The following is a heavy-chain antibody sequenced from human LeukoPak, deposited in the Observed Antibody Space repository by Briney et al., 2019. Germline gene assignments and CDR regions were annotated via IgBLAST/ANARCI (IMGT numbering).Heavy chain of an antibody. V-gene: IGHV3-30*18. D-gene: IGHD2/OR15-2a*01. CDR3: AKDNSYFYASYYYYGMDV. J-gene: IGHJ6*02. Sequence: GGSLRLSCAASGFTFSSYGMHWVRQAPGKGLEWVAVISYDGSNKYYADSVKGRFTISRDNSKNTLYLQMNSLRAEDTAVYYCAKDNSYFYASYYYYGMDVWGQGTTVTVSS. CDR1: GFTFSSYG. CDR2: ISYDGSNK.